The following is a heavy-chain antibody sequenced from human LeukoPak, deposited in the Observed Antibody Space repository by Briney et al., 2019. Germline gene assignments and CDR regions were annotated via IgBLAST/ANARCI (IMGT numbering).Heavy chain of an antibody. CDR3: ARYNTVTTDFDY. J-gene: IGHJ4*02. D-gene: IGHD4-17*01. CDR1: GYTFTSYY. Sequence: GASVKVSCKASGYTFTSYYMHWVRQAPGQGLEWMGIINPGGGGTSYAQKFQGRVTMTRDMSTSTVYMELSSLRSEDTAVYYCARYNTVTTDFDYWGQGTLVTVSS. CDR2: INPGGGGT. V-gene: IGHV1-46*01.